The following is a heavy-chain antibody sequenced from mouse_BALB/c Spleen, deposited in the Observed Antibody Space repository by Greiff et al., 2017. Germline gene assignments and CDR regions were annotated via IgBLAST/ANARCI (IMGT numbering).Heavy chain of an antibody. V-gene: IGHV14-1*02. Sequence: VQLQQSGAELVRPGALVKLSSKASAFNIKDYYMHWVKQRPEQGLEGIGWIDPENGNTIYDPKFQGKASITADTSSNTAYLQLSSLTSEDTAVYYCARRYLAYWGQGTLVTVSA. CDR2: IDPENGNT. CDR1: AFNIKDYY. J-gene: IGHJ3*01. D-gene: IGHD2-14*01. CDR3: ARRYLAY.